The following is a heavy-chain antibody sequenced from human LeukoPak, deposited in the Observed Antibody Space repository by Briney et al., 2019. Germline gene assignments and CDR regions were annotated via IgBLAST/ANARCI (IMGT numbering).Heavy chain of an antibody. J-gene: IGHJ6*02. D-gene: IGHD2-15*01. Sequence: AAENVSCKTSGYTFTGYYMHWVRQAPGQGLEWMGWISAYNGNTNYAQKLQGRVTMTTDTSTSTAYMELGSLRSDDTAVYYCASVYCSGGSCYLYGMDVWGQGTTVTVSS. CDR2: ISAYNGNT. V-gene: IGHV1-18*04. CDR3: ASVYCSGGSCYLYGMDV. CDR1: GYTFTGYY.